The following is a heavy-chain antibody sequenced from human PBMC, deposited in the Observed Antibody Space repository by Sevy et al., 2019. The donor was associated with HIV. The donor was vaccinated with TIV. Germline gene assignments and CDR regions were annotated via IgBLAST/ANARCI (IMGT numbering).Heavy chain of an antibody. V-gene: IGHV3-48*02. J-gene: IGHJ4*02. D-gene: IGHD2-8*02. CDR3: NVGLGVAYYFDF. Sequence: GGSLRLSCAASGFSFTDYTMNWVRQSPGKGLEWVSYISGSSTTIYYADSVKGRFTISRDNAKKSLFLQMNDLRDEDTAVYYCNVGLGVAYYFDFWGQGTLVTVSS. CDR2: ISGSSTTI. CDR1: GFSFTDYT.